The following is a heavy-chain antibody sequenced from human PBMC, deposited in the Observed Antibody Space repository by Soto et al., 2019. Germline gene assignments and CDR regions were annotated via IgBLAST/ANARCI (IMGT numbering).Heavy chain of an antibody. V-gene: IGHV3-23*01. CDR1: GLSFASYG. Sequence: EVQLLESGGGLVQPGGSLRLSCAASGLSFASYGMNWVRQAPGKGLEWVTGISESGETTYYADSVKGRFTISRDNPKNTVYLQMNSVRDEDTAIYFCANPLRMIYHMDAFDIWGQGTVVSVSS. D-gene: IGHD3-22*01. J-gene: IGHJ3*02. CDR3: ANPLRMIYHMDAFDI. CDR2: ISESGETT.